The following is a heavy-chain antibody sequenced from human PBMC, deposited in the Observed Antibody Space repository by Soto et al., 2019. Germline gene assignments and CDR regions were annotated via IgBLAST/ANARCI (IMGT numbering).Heavy chain of an antibody. D-gene: IGHD2-2*02. J-gene: IGHJ4*02. CDR1: GYRLIELS. CDR3: ARLLLYDVSSGVFDY. V-gene: IGHV1-24*01. Sequence: ASVKVSCKVSGYRLIELSMHWVRKAPGKGLEWMGGFDPENTDTTYAQKFQGRVIMTEDISSDTAYMELSSLRSEDTAVYYCARLLLYDVSSGVFDYWGQGTLVTVSS. CDR2: FDPENTDT.